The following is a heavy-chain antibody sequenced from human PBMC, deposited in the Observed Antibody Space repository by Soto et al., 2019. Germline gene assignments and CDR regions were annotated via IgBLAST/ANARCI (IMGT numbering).Heavy chain of an antibody. CDR3: AKKSGVGATWYFDY. CDR1: GFTFSNYG. J-gene: IGHJ4*02. Sequence: EVQLLESGGGLVQPGGSLRLSCAASGFTFSNYGMSWVRQAPGKGLEWVSALPEIGTSTYYADSVKGRFTISRDNSKNTLFLQINNLRAGDTDVYYCAKKSGVGATWYFDYWGQGTLVTVPS. CDR2: LPEIGTST. D-gene: IGHD1-26*01. V-gene: IGHV3-23*01.